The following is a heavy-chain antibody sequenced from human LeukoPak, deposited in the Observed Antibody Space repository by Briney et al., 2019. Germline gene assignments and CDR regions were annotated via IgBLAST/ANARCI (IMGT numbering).Heavy chain of an antibody. CDR3: ARVKQQGTLFDY. D-gene: IGHD6-13*01. CDR2: ISSGSSYI. V-gene: IGHV3-21*01. CDR1: GFTFSSYS. Sequence: GGSLRLSCAASGFTFSSYSMNWVRQAPGKGLEWVSSISSGSSYIYYADSVKGRFTISRDNAKNSLYLQMNSLRAEDTAVYYCARVKQQGTLFDYWGQGTLVTVSS. J-gene: IGHJ4*02.